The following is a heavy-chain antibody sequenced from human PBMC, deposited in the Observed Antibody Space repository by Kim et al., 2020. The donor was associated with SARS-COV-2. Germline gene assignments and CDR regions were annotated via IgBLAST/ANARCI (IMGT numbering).Heavy chain of an antibody. J-gene: IGHJ6*02. Sequence: GSLRLSCAASGFRFDEYAMNWVRQAPGKGLEWVSLISADGDNTYYADSVRGRFTISRDNNKRTLYLEMNSLRTEDTAFYYCAKDVCSSTSCPYFYYYGMDVWGQGTTVIVSS. V-gene: IGHV3-43*02. D-gene: IGHD2-2*01. CDR2: ISADGDNT. CDR1: GFRFDEYA. CDR3: AKDVCSSTSCPYFYYYGMDV.